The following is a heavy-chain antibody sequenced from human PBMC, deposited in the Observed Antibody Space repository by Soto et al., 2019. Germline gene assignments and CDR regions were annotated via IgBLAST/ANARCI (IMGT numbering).Heavy chain of an antibody. CDR1: GYTFTGYY. Sequence: VKVSCKASGYTFTGYYMHWVRQAPGQGLEWMGWINPNSGGTNYAQKFQGWVTMTRDTSISTAYMELSRLRSDDTAVYYCARSIHSSSWYESGQYFDYWGQGTLVTVSS. CDR2: INPNSGGT. V-gene: IGHV1-2*04. CDR3: ARSIHSSSWYESGQYFDY. D-gene: IGHD6-13*01. J-gene: IGHJ4*02.